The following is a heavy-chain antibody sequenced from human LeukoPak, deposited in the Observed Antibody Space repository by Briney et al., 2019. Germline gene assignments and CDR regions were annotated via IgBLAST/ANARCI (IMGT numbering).Heavy chain of an antibody. CDR1: GFTFSSNW. Sequence: GGSLRLSCAASGFTFSSNWMHWVRQAPGKGLVWVSRINEDGSTTNYADSVKGRSTIFRNNAKNTLYLQMNSLRAEDTAVYYCVRDLGGRSGHWGQGTLVTVSS. D-gene: IGHD1-26*01. J-gene: IGHJ4*02. CDR3: VRDLGGRSGH. CDR2: INEDGSTT. V-gene: IGHV3-74*01.